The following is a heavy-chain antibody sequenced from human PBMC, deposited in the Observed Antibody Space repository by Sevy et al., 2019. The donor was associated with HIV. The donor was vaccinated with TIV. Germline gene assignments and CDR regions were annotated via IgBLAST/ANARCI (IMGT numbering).Heavy chain of an antibody. CDR1: GFTFSSYW. V-gene: IGHV3-7*03. CDR3: ARVESYDFWSGYSPIYYYYYGMDV. D-gene: IGHD3-3*01. J-gene: IGHJ6*02. Sequence: GGSLRLSCAASGFTFSSYWMSWVRQAPGKGLEWVANIKQDGSEKYYVDSVKGRFTISRDNAKNSLYLQRNGLRAEDTAVYYCARVESYDFWSGYSPIYYYYYGMDVWGQGTTVTVSS. CDR2: IKQDGSEK.